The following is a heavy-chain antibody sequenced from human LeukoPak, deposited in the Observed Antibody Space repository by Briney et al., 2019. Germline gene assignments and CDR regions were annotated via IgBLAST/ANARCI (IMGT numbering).Heavy chain of an antibody. D-gene: IGHD4-23*01. Sequence: GESLKISCKGSGYSFAKYWIAWVRQMPGKGLEWMGIIYPGDSDTRYSPSFQGQVTISASKSISTAYLQWSSLKASDTAMYYCARFSATTVVTPFGYWGQGTPVTVSS. CDR1: GYSFAKYW. CDR3: ARFSATTVVTPFGY. J-gene: IGHJ4*02. CDR2: IYPGDSDT. V-gene: IGHV5-51*01.